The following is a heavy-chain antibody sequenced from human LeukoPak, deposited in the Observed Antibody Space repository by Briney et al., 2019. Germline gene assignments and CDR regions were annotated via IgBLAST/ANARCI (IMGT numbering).Heavy chain of an antibody. CDR1: GFTFDDYA. Sequence: GGSLRLSCAASGFTFDDYAMHWVRQAPGKGLEWVSGISWNSGSIGYADSVKGRFTISRDNAKNSPYLQMNSLRAEDMALYYCAKAGGIAAAGAFDYWGQGTLVTVSS. CDR3: AKAGGIAAAGAFDY. J-gene: IGHJ4*02. V-gene: IGHV3-9*03. D-gene: IGHD6-13*01. CDR2: ISWNSGSI.